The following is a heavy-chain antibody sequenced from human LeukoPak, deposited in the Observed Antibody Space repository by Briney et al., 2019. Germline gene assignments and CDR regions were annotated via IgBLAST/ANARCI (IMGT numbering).Heavy chain of an antibody. CDR3: AKDRIESPYYFDY. CDR1: GFSFSSYE. CDR2: ISDSGSST. D-gene: IGHD3-16*02. J-gene: IGHJ4*02. V-gene: IGHV3-23*01. Sequence: PGGSLRLSCAASGFSFSSYEMNWVRQAPGKGLEWVSGISDSGSSTYYADSVKGRFTISRDNSKNTLHMEMNSLRAEDTAVYYCAKDRIESPYYFDYWGQGTLVSVSS.